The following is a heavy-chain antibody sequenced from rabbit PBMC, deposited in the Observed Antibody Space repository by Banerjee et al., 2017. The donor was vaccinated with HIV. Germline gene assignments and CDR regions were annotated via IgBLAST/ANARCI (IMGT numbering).Heavy chain of an antibody. D-gene: IGHD7-1*01. J-gene: IGHJ4*01. CDR3: ARGGYSGISHLNL. CDR1: GFDFSSYG. CDR2: IYAAKGST. V-gene: IGHV1S7*01. Sequence: QQLEESGGGLVKPGGTLKLSCKASGFDFSSYGVSWVRQAPGKGLEWIGTIYAAKGSTDYASWVNGRFTISSDNAQNTVDLQMNSLTAADTATYFCARGGYSGISHLNLWGQGTLVTVS.